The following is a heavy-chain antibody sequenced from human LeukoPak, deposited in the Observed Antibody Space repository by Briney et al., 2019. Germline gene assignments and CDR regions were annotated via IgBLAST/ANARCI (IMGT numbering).Heavy chain of an antibody. D-gene: IGHD5-18*01. V-gene: IGHV4-59*01. CDR3: ARESDRNTAMVTGFDP. CDR1: GGSISGFY. CDR2: IYYSGST. Sequence: SETLSLTCTVSGGSISGFYWSWIRQPPGKGLEWIGYIYYSGSTNYNPSLKSRVTISVDTSKNQFSLKLSSVTAADTAVYYCARESDRNTAMVTGFDPWGQGTLVTVSS. J-gene: IGHJ5*02.